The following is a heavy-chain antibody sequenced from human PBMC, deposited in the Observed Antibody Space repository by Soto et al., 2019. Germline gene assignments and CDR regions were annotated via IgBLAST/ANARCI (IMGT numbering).Heavy chain of an antibody. CDR1: GFTFSSYG. CDR2: ISYDGSNK. D-gene: IGHD6-19*01. J-gene: IGHJ6*02. V-gene: IGHV3-30*18. CDR3: AKDASSGWLLTI. Sequence: QVQLVESGGGVVQPGRSLRLSCAASGFTFSSYGMHWVRQAPGKGLEWVAVISYDGSNKYYADSVKGRFTISRDNSKNTLYLQMNSLRAEDTAVYYCAKDASSGWLLTIWGQGTTVTVSS.